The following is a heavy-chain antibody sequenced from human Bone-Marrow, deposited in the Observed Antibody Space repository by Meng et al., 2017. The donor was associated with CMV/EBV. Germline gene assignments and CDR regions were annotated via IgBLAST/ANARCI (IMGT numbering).Heavy chain of an antibody. CDR3: ARDHDWPVITAPYGMDV. J-gene: IGHJ6*02. V-gene: IGHV1-46*01. Sequence: ASVKVSCKASGYTFTSYYMHWVRQAPGQGLEWMGIINPSGGSTSYAQKFQGRVTMTRDTSTSTVYMELSSLRSEDTAVYYCARDHDWPVITAPYGMDVWAQGTTVTFSS. CDR2: INPSGGST. D-gene: IGHD3-22*01. CDR1: GYTFTSYY.